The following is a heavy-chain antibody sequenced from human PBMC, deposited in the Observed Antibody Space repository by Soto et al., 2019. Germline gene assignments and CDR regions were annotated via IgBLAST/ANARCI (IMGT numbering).Heavy chain of an antibody. CDR1: GFSVSYNS. Sequence: VQLVETGGGLIQPGGSLRLSCAASGFSVSYNSMSWVRQPPGKGLEWVSIIHSGGDTNYADSVKGRFTISRDNSKNTVYLQMNSLRDEDTAVYYCTSIAVAEGFDPWGQGTLVTVSS. V-gene: IGHV3-53*02. D-gene: IGHD6-19*01. CDR3: TSIAVAEGFDP. J-gene: IGHJ5*02. CDR2: IHSGGDT.